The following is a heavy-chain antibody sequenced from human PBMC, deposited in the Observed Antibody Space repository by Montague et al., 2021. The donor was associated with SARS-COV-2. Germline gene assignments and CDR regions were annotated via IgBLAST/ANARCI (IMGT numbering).Heavy chain of an antibody. V-gene: IGHV4-4*02. Sequence: SETLSLTCAVSGGSISSGNWWSWVRQPPGKGLEWIGEFYHSGSTXYNPSLKSRVTISLNKSKNQFAMNLGSATAEDTAVYYCARFFSSWTDWGQGTLVTVSS. D-gene: IGHD6-13*01. CDR3: ARFFSSWTD. CDR1: GGSISSGNW. CDR2: FYHSGST. J-gene: IGHJ4*02.